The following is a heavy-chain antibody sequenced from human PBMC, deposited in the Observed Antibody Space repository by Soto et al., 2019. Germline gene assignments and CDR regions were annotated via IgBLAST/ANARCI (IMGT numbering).Heavy chain of an antibody. CDR2: MNPNSGNT. CDR1: GYTFTSYD. D-gene: IGHD1-1*01. V-gene: IGHV1-8*01. CDR3: ARGPIPRVRPGYYYYGMDV. Sequence: ASVKVSCKASGYTFTSYDINWVRQATGQGLEWMGWMNPNSGNTGYAQKFQGRVTMTRNTSISTAYMELSSLRSEDTAVYYCARGPIPRVRPGYYYYGMDVWGQGTTVTVSS. J-gene: IGHJ6*02.